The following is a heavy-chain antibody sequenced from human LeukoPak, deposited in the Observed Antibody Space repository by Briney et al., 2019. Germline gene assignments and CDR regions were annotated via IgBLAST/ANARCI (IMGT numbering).Heavy chain of an antibody. J-gene: IGHJ6*03. D-gene: IGHD6-6*01. CDR1: GFTFSSYS. CDR2: ISSSSSYI. Sequence: PGGSLRLSCAASGFTFSSYSMNWVRQAPGKGLEWVSSISSSSSYIYYADSVKGRFTISRDNAKNSLYLQMNSLRAEDTAVYYCARDPYSSSSASMVVMDVWGKGTTVTVSS. V-gene: IGHV3-21*01. CDR3: ARDPYSSSSASMVVMDV.